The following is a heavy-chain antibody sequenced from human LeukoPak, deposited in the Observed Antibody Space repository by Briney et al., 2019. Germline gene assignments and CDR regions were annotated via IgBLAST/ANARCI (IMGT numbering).Heavy chain of an antibody. CDR2: ISDTGGGT. D-gene: IGHD3-22*01. J-gene: IGHJ5*02. CDR1: GFTFSSYA. Sequence: HTGGSLSLSCAASGFTFSSYAVSWVRQAPGKGLEWVSAISDTGGGTHYADSVKGRFTISRDNSRNTLYLQMSSLRAEDTAVYYCATGSGYCYDHWGQGTLVTVSS. CDR3: ATGSGYCYDH. V-gene: IGHV3-23*01.